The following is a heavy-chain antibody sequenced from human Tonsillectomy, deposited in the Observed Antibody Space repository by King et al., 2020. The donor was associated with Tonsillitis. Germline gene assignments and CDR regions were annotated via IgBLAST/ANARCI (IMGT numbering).Heavy chain of an antibody. CDR3: AKGQDSGYDSVGDY. CDR1: GFTFSSYA. CDR2: ISGSGGST. D-gene: IGHD5-12*01. V-gene: IGHV3-23*04. Sequence: VQLVESGGSLVQPRGSLRLSCVASGFTFSSYAMTWVRQAPGKGLEWVSGISGSGGSTDYADSVKGRFTISRDNSKNTLYLQVNSLRAEDTAVYYCAKGQDSGYDSVGDYWGQGTLVTVSA. J-gene: IGHJ4*02.